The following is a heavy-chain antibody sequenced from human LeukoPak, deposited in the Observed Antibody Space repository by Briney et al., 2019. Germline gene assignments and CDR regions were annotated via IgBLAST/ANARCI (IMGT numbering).Heavy chain of an antibody. CDR1: GFTFSNYG. D-gene: IGHD3-22*01. CDR3: ARGHYYDSSAFPHDY. CDR2: IWYDGSKK. Sequence: SGGSLRLSCAASGFTFSNYGMHWVRQAPGKGLEWVAIIWYDGSKKCYADSVKGRFTISRDDSKDTLYLQMNSLRAEDTAVYYCARGHYYDSSAFPHDYWGQGSLVTVSS. J-gene: IGHJ4*02. V-gene: IGHV3-33*01.